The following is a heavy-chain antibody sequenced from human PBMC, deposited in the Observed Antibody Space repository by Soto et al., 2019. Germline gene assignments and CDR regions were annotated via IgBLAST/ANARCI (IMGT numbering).Heavy chain of an antibody. Sequence: GASVEVSCKASGYTFTSYGISCVRQAPGQGLEWMGWISAYNGNTNYAQKLQGRVTMTTDTSTSTAYMELRSLRSDDTAVYYCARDPLYETSPDYFDYWGQGTLVTVSS. CDR3: ARDPLYETSPDYFDY. CDR1: GYTFTSYG. V-gene: IGHV1-18*01. D-gene: IGHD3-22*01. CDR2: ISAYNGNT. J-gene: IGHJ4*02.